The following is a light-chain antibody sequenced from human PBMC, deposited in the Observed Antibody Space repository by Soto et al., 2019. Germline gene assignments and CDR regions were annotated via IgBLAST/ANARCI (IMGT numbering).Light chain of an antibody. J-gene: IGKJ3*01. CDR1: QSLLHSNGYKY. V-gene: IGKV2-28*01. Sequence: DIVMTQSPLSLPVTPGEPASISCRSSQSLLHSNGYKYLNWYLQNPGQSPLLLIYLTSTRASGAPDRLSGSVSGTDFTLKISKVDADDVGVYYCMQAIQSPFTFGPGTKVYIK. CDR3: MQAIQSPFT. CDR2: LTS.